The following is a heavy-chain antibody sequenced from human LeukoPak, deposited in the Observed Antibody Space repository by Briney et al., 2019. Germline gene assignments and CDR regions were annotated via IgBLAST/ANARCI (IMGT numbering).Heavy chain of an antibody. CDR1: GGSISSSSYY. V-gene: IGHV4-39*07. CDR3: ARDGVVGALPSDY. Sequence: SETLSLTCTVSGGSISSSSYYWGWIRQPPGKGLEWIGSIYYSGSTYYNPSLKSRVTISVDTSKNQFSLKLSSVTAADTAVYYCARDGVVGALPSDYWGQGTLVTASS. CDR2: IYYSGST. J-gene: IGHJ4*02. D-gene: IGHD1-26*01.